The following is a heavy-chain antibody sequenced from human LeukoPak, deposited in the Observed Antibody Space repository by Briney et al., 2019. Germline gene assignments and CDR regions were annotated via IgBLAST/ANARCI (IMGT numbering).Heavy chain of an antibody. CDR3: AKAPGSGNEVYYYYYMDV. V-gene: IGHV3-30*02. J-gene: IGHJ6*03. Sequence: QPGGSLRLSCAASGFTFSSYGMHWVRQAPGKGLEWVAFIRKDESNKYYADCVKGRFTISRDNSKNTLYLQMNSLRAEDTAVYYCAKAPGSGNEVYYYYYMDVWGKGTTVTVSS. CDR1: GFTFSSYG. CDR2: IRKDESNK. D-gene: IGHD3-10*01.